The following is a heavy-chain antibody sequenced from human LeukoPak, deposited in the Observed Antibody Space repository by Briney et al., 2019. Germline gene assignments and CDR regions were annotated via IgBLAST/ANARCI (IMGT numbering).Heavy chain of an antibody. CDR2: IHTRST. CDR3: ARDQYYYDSSGYLFDY. J-gene: IGHJ4*02. V-gene: IGHV4-61*02. D-gene: IGHD3-22*01. CDR1: GGSISSGSYY. Sequence: SQTLSLTCTVSGGSISSGSYYWRWIRQPAGKGLEWIGRIHTRSTNYNPSLKSRVTMSVDTSKNQFSLKLSSVTAADTAVYYCARDQYYYDSSGYLFDYWGQGTLVTVSS.